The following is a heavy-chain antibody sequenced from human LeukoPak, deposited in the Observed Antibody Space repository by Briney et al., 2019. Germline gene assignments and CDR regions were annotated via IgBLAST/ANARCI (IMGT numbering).Heavy chain of an antibody. Sequence: PGGSLRLSCAASGFTVSSNYMSWVRQAPGKGLEWVSVIYSGGSTYYADSVKGRFTVSIDNAKNSLYLQMSSLRAEDTAVYYCLSTSGPWGQGTLVTVSS. CDR1: GFTVSSNY. D-gene: IGHD1-26*01. V-gene: IGHV3-66*01. CDR3: LSTSGP. CDR2: IYSGGST. J-gene: IGHJ5*02.